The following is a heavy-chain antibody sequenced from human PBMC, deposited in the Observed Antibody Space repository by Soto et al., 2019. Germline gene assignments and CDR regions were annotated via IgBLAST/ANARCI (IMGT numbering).Heavy chain of an antibody. D-gene: IGHD4-17*01. CDR2: MNPNSGNT. CDR3: ARGKFDYGDYGGDYYYYMDV. CDR1: GYTFTSYE. Sequence: GASVKVSCTASGYTFTSYEINWVRQATGQGLEWMGWMNPNSGNTGYAQKFQGRVTMTRNTSISTAYMELSSLRSEDTAVYYCARGKFDYGDYGGDYYYYMDVWGKGTTVTVSS. V-gene: IGHV1-8*01. J-gene: IGHJ6*03.